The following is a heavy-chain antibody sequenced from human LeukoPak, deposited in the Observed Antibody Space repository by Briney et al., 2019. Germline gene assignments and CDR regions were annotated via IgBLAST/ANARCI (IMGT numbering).Heavy chain of an antibody. CDR3: ARGGRTMVRGGRFDP. CDR1: GGSFSGYY. V-gene: IGHV4-34*01. D-gene: IGHD3-10*01. Sequence: SETLSLTCAVYGGSFSGYYWSWIRQPPGKGLEWIGEINHSGSTNYNPSLKSRVTISVDTSKNQFSLKLSSVTAADTAVYYCARGGRTMVRGGRFDPWGQGTLVTVSS. CDR2: INHSGST. J-gene: IGHJ5*02.